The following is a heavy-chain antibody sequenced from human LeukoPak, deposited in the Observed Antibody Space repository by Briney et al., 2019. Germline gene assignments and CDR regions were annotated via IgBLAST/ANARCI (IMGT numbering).Heavy chain of an antibody. CDR3: AKDLGITMVRGVIHDAFDI. Sequence: GGSLRLSCAASGFTFSSYAMSWVRQAPGKGLEWVSAISGSGGSTYYADSVKGRFTISRDNSKNTLYLQINSLRAEDTAVYYCAKDLGITMVRGVIHDAFDIWGQGTMVTVSS. D-gene: IGHD3-10*01. CDR2: ISGSGGST. CDR1: GFTFSSYA. V-gene: IGHV3-23*01. J-gene: IGHJ3*02.